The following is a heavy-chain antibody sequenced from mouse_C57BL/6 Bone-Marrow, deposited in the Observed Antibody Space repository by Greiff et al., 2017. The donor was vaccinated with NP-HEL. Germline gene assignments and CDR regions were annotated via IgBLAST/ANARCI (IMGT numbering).Heavy chain of an antibody. D-gene: IGHD1-1*01. CDR2: VYPYNGGT. J-gene: IGHJ3*01. CDR3: ASPYGSSPFAY. CDR1: GFTFTDYY. V-gene: IGHV1-36*01. Sequence: EVKLVESGPVLVKPGPSVKISCKASGFTFTDYYMHWVKQSHGKSLEWIGLVYPYNGGTSYNQKFKGKATLTVDTSSSTAYMELNSLTSEDSAVYYCASPYGSSPFAYWGQGTLVTVSA.